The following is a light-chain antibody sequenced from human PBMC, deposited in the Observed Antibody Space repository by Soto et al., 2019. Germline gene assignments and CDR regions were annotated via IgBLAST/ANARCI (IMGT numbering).Light chain of an antibody. Sequence: QSVLTQPPSASGTPGQRVTISCSGRSSNIGSNYVYWYQELPGTAPKLLIYRNNQRPSGVPDRFSGSKSGTSASLAISGLRSEDEAVYYCAAWDDSLSGWVFGGGTKLTVL. CDR1: SSNIGSNY. J-gene: IGLJ3*02. CDR3: AAWDDSLSGWV. CDR2: RNN. V-gene: IGLV1-47*01.